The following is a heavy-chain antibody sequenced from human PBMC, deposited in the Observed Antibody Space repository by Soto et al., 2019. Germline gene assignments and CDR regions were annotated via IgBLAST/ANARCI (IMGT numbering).Heavy chain of an antibody. D-gene: IGHD3-3*01. CDR2: IYPGDSNT. CDR3: ARQVFDDFWSGKDNYFDY. J-gene: IGHJ4*02. V-gene: IGHV5-51*01. Sequence: GESLKISCKGSGYSFTNYWIGWVRQMPGKGLEWMGIIYPGDSNTRYNPSFQDQVTISADKSINTAYLQWSSLKASDTAMYYCARQVFDDFWSGKDNYFDYWGQGTLVTVSS. CDR1: GYSFTNYW.